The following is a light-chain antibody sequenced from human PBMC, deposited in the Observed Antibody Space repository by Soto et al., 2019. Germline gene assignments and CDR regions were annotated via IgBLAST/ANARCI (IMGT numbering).Light chain of an antibody. CDR1: QSVSSN. Sequence: EIVMTQSPDTLSVSPGERATLSCRASQSVSSNLAWYQHKPGQAPRLLMYGASTRATGVPARFSGSGSGTEFTLTISSLQSEDFAVYYCQYYGRSPPYTFGQGTKLDIK. J-gene: IGKJ2*01. CDR2: GAS. CDR3: QYYGRSPPYT. V-gene: IGKV3-15*01.